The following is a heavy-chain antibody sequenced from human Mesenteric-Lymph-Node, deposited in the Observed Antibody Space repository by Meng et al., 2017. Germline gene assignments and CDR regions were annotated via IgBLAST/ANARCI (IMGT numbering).Heavy chain of an antibody. CDR3: ARDTPGLLFDY. J-gene: IGHJ4*02. Sequence: EVQLVEAGGGLVKPGGSLRFSCAASGFTFSSYTMNWVRRAPGKGLEWVSSISSSSNYIYSADSVKGRFTISRDNAKNSLYLQMNSLRAEDTAVYYCARDTPGLLFDYWGQGTLVTVS. CDR1: GFTFSSYT. V-gene: IGHV3-21*01. D-gene: IGHD5-18*01. CDR2: ISSSSNYI.